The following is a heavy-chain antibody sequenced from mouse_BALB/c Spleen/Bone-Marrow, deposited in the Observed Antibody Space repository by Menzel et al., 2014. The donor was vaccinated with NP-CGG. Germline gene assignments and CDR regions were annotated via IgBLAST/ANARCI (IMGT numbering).Heavy chain of an antibody. CDR2: IYPGDGDT. CDR1: GYTFTSYW. Sequence: QVQLQQSGAELARPGASVKLSCKASGYTFTSYWMQWVKQRPGQGLEWIGAIYPGDGDTRYTQKFKGKATLTADTSSSTAYMQPSSLASEDSAVYYCSREGGYWGQGTTLTVSS. CDR3: SREGGY. J-gene: IGHJ2*01. V-gene: IGHV1-87*01.